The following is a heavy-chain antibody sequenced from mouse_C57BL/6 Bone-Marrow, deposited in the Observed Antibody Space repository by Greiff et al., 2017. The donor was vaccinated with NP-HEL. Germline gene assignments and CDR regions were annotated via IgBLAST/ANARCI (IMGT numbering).Heavy chain of an antibody. CDR3: ASSEEDDVDWFAY. CDR2: INPGSGGT. Sequence: VKVVESGAELVRPGTSVKVSCKASGYAFTNYLIEWVKQRPGQGLEWIGVINPGSGGTNYHEKFKGKATLTADKSSSTAYMQLSSLTSEASAVYFCASSEEDDVDWFAYWGQGTLVTVSA. D-gene: IGHD2-12*01. J-gene: IGHJ3*01. CDR1: GYAFTNYL. V-gene: IGHV1-54*01.